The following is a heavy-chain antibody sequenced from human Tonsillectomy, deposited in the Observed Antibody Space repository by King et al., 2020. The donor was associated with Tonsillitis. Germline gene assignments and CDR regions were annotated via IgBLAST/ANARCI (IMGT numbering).Heavy chain of an antibody. CDR2: IWYDGSNE. CDR1: EITFSSHG. J-gene: IGHJ4*02. CDR3: AREAAMYYDYVWGSSGVIGTPYYFDY. Sequence: VQLVESGGGVVQPGRSLRLSCTASEITFSSHGMHWVRQAPGKGLEWVAVIWYDGSNEYYADSVKGRFTISRDNSKNTVYLKMNSLRADDTAVYYCAREAAMYYDYVWGSSGVIGTPYYFDYWGQGTLVTVSS. V-gene: IGHV3-33*08. D-gene: IGHD3-16*01.